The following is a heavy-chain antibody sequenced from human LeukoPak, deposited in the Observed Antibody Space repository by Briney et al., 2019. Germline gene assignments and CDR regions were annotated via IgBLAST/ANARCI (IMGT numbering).Heavy chain of an antibody. CDR2: INYSGNT. CDR3: ARHGQDTGNFYAHFDY. J-gene: IGHJ4*02. CDR1: GGSIRTNY. Sequence: PSETLSLTCTVSGGSIRTNYWSWIRQTPRKGLEWIAYINYSGNTNNNPSLKSRVTISVDTSKSQFSLKLSSVTAADTAVYYCARHGQDTGNFYAHFDYWGQGILVTVSS. V-gene: IGHV4-59*08. D-gene: IGHD2/OR15-2a*01.